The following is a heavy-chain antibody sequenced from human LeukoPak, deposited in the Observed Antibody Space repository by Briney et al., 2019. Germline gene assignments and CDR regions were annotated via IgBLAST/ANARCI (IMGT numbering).Heavy chain of an antibody. CDR1: GGSIRSYY. V-gene: IGHV4-4*07. Sequence: SETLSLTCTVSGGSIRSYYWNWIRQPAGKGLEWIGRMHTSGSTNYNPSLKSRLTMSVDTSKNQFSLKMRSVTAADTAAYYCARDSGSGYYEAWGQGTLVTVSS. D-gene: IGHD3-10*01. CDR2: MHTSGST. CDR3: ARDSGSGYYEA. J-gene: IGHJ5*02.